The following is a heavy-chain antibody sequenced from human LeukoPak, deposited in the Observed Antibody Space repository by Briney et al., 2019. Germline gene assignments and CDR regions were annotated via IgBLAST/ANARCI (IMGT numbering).Heavy chain of an antibody. V-gene: IGHV1-18*01. Sequence: ASVKVSCKASGYTFTSYGISWVGQAPGQGLEWMGWISAYNGNTNYAQKLQGRVTMTTDTSTSTAYMELRSLRSDDTAVYYCARVTGITFGGVIVPYYFDYWGRGTLVTVSS. D-gene: IGHD3-16*02. CDR1: GYTFTSYG. J-gene: IGHJ4*02. CDR3: ARVTGITFGGVIVPYYFDY. CDR2: ISAYNGNT.